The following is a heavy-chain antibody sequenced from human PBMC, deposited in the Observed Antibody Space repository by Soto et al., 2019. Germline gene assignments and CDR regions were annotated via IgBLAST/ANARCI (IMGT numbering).Heavy chain of an antibody. J-gene: IGHJ4*02. V-gene: IGHV3-48*03. Sequence: EVQLLESGGGLVQPGGSLRLSCGVSGFTFNDFEMNWVRQAPGKGLEWIAYIDGSGTTKKYADSVRGRFTISRDNPNNSLFLQMSSLSAADTAMYYCARGFGRFNYWGQGTLVSVSS. CDR3: ARGFGRFNY. CDR2: IDGSGTTK. D-gene: IGHD3-10*01. CDR1: GFTFNDFE.